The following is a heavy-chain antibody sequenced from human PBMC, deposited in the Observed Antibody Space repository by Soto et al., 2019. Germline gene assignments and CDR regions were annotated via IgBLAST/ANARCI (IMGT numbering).Heavy chain of an antibody. CDR3: RYSSGWFDY. D-gene: IGHD6-19*01. CDR1: GFTFSSYA. J-gene: IGHJ4*02. V-gene: IGHV3-30-3*01. CDR2: ISYDGSNK. Sequence: QVQLVESGGGVVQPGRSLRLSCAASGFTFSSYAMHWVRQAPGKGLEWVAVISYDGSNKYYADSVKGRFTISRDNSKNTLYLQMNILRAEDTAVYYGRYSSGWFDYWGQGTLVTVSS.